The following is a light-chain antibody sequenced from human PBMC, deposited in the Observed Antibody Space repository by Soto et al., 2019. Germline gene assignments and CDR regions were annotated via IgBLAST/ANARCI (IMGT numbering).Light chain of an antibody. Sequence: DVEMTQSPPTLPAFVGDTVTITCRASQSVSSWLAWYQQKPGTAPNLLIYDASSLASGVPSRFSGSGSGTKFTLTIRSLQPDDFATYYCQQYISFPKTFGQGTNVDTK. CDR3: QQYISFPKT. J-gene: IGKJ1*01. CDR1: QSVSSW. V-gene: IGKV1-5*01. CDR2: DAS.